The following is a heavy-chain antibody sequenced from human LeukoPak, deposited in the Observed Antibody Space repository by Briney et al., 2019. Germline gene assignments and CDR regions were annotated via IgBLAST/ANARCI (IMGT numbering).Heavy chain of an antibody. Sequence: GGSLRLSCAASGFTFTKYWMSWVRQAPGKGLEWVANIKQDGNEKYYVDSVKGRFTISRDNAKNSLYLQLNSLRAEDTAVYYCARDRGGSGPTTTDLWGQGTLVTVSS. CDR3: ARDRGGSGPTTTDL. D-gene: IGHD6-19*01. J-gene: IGHJ4*02. V-gene: IGHV3-7*05. CDR1: GFTFTKYW. CDR2: IKQDGNEK.